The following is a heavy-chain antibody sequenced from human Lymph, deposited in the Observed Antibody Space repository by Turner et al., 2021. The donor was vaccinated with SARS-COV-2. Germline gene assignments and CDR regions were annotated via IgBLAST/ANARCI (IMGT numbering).Heavy chain of an antibody. CDR1: GGSISSSSYY. V-gene: IGHV4-39*01. CDR2: IYYSGST. CDR3: ARHAYRFYVSSLLFDY. J-gene: IGHJ4*02. D-gene: IGHD3-10*02. Sequence: QLQLQESGPGLVKPSETLSLTCTVYGGSISSSSYYWGWIRQHPGKGLEWIGSIYYSGSTYYNPSLKSRVTISVDTSKNQFSLKLSSVTAADTAVYYCARHAYRFYVSSLLFDYWGQGTLVTVSS.